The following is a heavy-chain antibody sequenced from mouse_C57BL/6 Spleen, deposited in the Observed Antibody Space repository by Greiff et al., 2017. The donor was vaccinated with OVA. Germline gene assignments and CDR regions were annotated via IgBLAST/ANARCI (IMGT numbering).Heavy chain of an antibody. D-gene: IGHD1-1*01. CDR1: GYTFTSYW. CDR3: ARSPITTVVAKTDWYFDV. V-gene: IGHV1-55*01. J-gene: IGHJ1*03. CDR2: IYPGSGST. Sequence: VQLQQPGAELVKPGASVKMSCKASGYTFTSYWITWVKQRPGQGLEWIGDIYPGSGSTNYNEKFKSKATLTVDTSSSTAYMQLSSLTSEDSAVYYCARSPITTVVAKTDWYFDVWGTGTTVTVSS.